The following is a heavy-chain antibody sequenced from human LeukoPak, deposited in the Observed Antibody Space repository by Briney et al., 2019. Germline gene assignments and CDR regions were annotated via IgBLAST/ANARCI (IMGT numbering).Heavy chain of an antibody. CDR3: ARTAMVRGVIITEGMYYFDY. D-gene: IGHD3-10*01. Sequence: ASVKVSCKASGYTFTSYAMHWVRQAPGQRLEWMGWINAGNGNTKYSQKFQGRVAITRDTSASTAYMELSSLRSEDTAVYYCARTAMVRGVIITEGMYYFDYWGQGTLVTVSS. V-gene: IGHV1-3*01. CDR2: INAGNGNT. J-gene: IGHJ4*02. CDR1: GYTFTSYA.